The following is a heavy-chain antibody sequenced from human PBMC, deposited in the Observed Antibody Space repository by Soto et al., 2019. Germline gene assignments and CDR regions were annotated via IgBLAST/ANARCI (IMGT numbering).Heavy chain of an antibody. Sequence: QLVQSGAEVKQPGAAVRVSCKASGNTDTIYFIHWLRLAPGQGLEWLGWINSVSGGTNYAHKFLGRVTMTRDRSTTTAFMELRGLKSDDTALYYCARDYLRTTSSGFHYGSDVWGQGTTVTVSS. V-gene: IGHV1-2*02. CDR1: GNTDTIYF. J-gene: IGHJ6*02. CDR3: ARDYLRTTSSGFHYGSDV. CDR2: INSVSGGT. D-gene: IGHD6-6*01.